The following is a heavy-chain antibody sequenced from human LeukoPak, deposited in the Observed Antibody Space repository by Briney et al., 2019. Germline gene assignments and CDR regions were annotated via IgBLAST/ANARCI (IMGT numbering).Heavy chain of an antibody. Sequence: GASVKVSCKASGYTFTTYGLSWVRQAPGQGLEWLGWISAHNGDTNYAQKFQGRVSMTTDTSTSTAYLELRSLRSDDTAIYYCGRDYRSSFPMDVWGKGTTVTVSS. CDR2: ISAHNGDT. D-gene: IGHD6-6*01. J-gene: IGHJ6*03. CDR1: GYTFTTYG. CDR3: GRDYRSSFPMDV. V-gene: IGHV1-18*01.